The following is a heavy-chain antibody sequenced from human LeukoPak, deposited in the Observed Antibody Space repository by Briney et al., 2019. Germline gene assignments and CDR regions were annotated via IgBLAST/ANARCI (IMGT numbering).Heavy chain of an antibody. D-gene: IGHD1-26*01. CDR2: IKSDGSST. V-gene: IGHV3-74*01. Sequence: GGSLRLSCEASGFTFSSYWMHWVRQAPGKGLVWVSRIKSDGSSTDYADSVKGRFTISRDNAKNTLYLQMNGLRAEDTAVYYCATRYSGSDYPGWPFDYWGQGTLVTVSS. CDR1: GFTFSSYW. J-gene: IGHJ4*02. CDR3: ATRYSGSDYPGWPFDY.